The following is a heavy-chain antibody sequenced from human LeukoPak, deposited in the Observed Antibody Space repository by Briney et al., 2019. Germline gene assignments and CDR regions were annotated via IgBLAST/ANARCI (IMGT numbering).Heavy chain of an antibody. D-gene: IGHD2-15*01. CDR2: IYYSGST. V-gene: IGHV4-59*01. Sequence: SETLSLTCTVSGGSISSYYLSWIRQPPGKGLEWIGYIYYSGSTNYNPSLKSRVTISVDTSKNQFSLKLSSVTAADTAVYYCARSPSRYCSGGSCPNWFDPWGQGTLVTVSS. J-gene: IGHJ5*02. CDR3: ARSPSRYCSGGSCPNWFDP. CDR1: GGSISSYY.